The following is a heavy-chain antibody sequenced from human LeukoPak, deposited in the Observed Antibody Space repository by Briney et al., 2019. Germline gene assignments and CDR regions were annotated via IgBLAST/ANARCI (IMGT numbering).Heavy chain of an antibody. CDR2: INPNSNGT. D-gene: IGHD2-15*01. CDR1: GYTFTGYD. CDR3: ARDLGELGHCSGGSCFQVGY. V-gene: IGHV1-2*02. J-gene: IGHJ4*02. Sequence: ASVKVSFKASGYTFTGYDMHWVRQAPGQGLEWMGWINPNSNGTNYAQKFQGRVTMTRDTSISTAHMDLSSLTSDDTAVYYCARDLGELGHCSGGSCFQVGYWGQGTLVTVSS.